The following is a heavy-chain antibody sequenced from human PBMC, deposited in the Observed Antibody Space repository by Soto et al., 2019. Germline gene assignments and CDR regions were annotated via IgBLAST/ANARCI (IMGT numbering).Heavy chain of an antibody. V-gene: IGHV5-51*01. CDR2: IYPADSDA. CDR3: ARHDMVTAPVRGVQFDL. J-gene: IGHJ4*02. CDR1: GYSFTRHW. Sequence: GESLKISCKADGYSFTRHWIGWVRQVPGRGLEWVAVIYPADSDARYSPSFRGRGTISVDISINTVYLQWRSLKASDTAIYFCARHDMVTAPVRGVQFDLCGQGTPVTVYS. D-gene: IGHD3-10*01.